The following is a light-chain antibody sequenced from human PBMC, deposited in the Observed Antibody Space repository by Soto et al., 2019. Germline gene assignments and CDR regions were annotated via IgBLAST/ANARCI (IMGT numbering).Light chain of an antibody. Sequence: IQLTQSPSSLSASVGDRVTITCRASQGISSYLAWYQQKPGKAPKLLIYAASTLQSGVPSRFSGRGSGTDFTLTISSLQPEDFATYYCQQLNSNPPVTFGQGTRLGLN. CDR2: AAS. CDR1: QGISSY. J-gene: IGKJ5*01. CDR3: QQLNSNPPVT. V-gene: IGKV1-9*01.